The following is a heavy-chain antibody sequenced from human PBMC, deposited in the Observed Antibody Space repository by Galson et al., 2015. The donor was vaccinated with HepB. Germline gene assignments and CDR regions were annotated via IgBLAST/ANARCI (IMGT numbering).Heavy chain of an antibody. D-gene: IGHD4-17*01. CDR2: IIPIFGTA. CDR3: ATTTVTTLGDAFDI. CDR1: GGTFSSYA. V-gene: IGHV1-69*13. Sequence: SVKVSCKASGGTFSSYAISWVRQAPGQGLEWMGGIIPIFGTANYAQKFQGRVTITADESTSTAYMELSSLRSEDTAVYYCATTTVTTLGDAFDIWGQGTMVTVSS. J-gene: IGHJ3*02.